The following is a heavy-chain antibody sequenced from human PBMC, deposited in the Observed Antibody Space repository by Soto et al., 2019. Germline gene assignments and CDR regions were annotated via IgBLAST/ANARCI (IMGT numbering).Heavy chain of an antibody. Sequence: EVQLVQSGGGLVQPGGSLKLSCAASGFTFSGSTVHWVRQASWEGLQWVGRIRSKANDYATTYIASVKGRFTISRDDSRNTAYLQMSDLKTEDTAVYYCTGGYCTGGTCYSGYFQHWGQGALVTVFS. CDR3: TGGYCTGGTCYSGYFQH. J-gene: IGHJ1*01. CDR2: IRSKANDYAT. D-gene: IGHD2-15*01. CDR1: GFTFSGST. V-gene: IGHV3-73*02.